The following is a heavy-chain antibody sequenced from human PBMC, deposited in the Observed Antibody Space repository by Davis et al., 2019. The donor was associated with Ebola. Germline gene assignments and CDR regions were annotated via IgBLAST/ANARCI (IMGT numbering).Heavy chain of an antibody. CDR3: ARASPVTQRP. CDR2: ISSSSSYI. D-gene: IGHD4-17*01. J-gene: IGHJ5*02. CDR1: GFTFSSYS. Sequence: GESLKISCAASGFTFSSYSMNWVRQAPGKGLEWVSSISSSSSYIYYADSVRGRFSITRDNSKNTLFLQMDSLRDGDTAVYYCARASPVTQRPWGQGTLVTVSS. V-gene: IGHV3-21*04.